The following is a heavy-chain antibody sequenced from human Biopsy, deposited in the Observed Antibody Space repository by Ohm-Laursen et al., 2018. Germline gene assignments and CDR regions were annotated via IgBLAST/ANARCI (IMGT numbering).Heavy chain of an antibody. V-gene: IGHV4-61*01. J-gene: IGHJ4*02. CDR1: GDSVSSGRFY. Sequence: SETLSLTCTVSGDSVSSGRFYWTCIRPPTGQGLEYIGYIYDRGSTANYNPSLESRVTMSVDMPKNQFPLKLSSVTAADPAIYFCASGMHSSRWPYFDAWGQGTLVTVSS. CDR2: IYDRGSTA. CDR3: ASGMHSSRWPYFDA. D-gene: IGHD6-19*01.